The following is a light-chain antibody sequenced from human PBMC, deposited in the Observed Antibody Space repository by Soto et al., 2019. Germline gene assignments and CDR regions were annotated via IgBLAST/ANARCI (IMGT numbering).Light chain of an antibody. CDR2: DIY. J-gene: IGKJ5*01. V-gene: IGKV3-20*01. CDR3: KKYGSSEII. CDR1: QSLTNPY. Sequence: ELPLTQSPGTLSPYPGAIATLFCRCRQSLTNPYIAWYQQKPGQDPRIIIYDIYSRATGIPDRFSGSVSGKDFTITITRMENEDFEVFYCKKYGSSEIIFGKGTRLEIK.